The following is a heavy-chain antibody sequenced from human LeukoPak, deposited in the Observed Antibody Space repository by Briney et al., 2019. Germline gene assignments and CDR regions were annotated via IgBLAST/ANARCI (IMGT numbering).Heavy chain of an antibody. CDR1: GYTFTSYA. CDR3: ARDSSSWYEPFTYFDY. D-gene: IGHD6-13*01. J-gene: IGHJ4*02. Sequence: ASVKVSCKASGYTFTSYAMHWVRQAPGQRLEWMGWINAGNGNTKYSQEFQGRVTITRDTSASTAYMEPSSLRSEDMAVYYCARDSSSWYEPFTYFDYWGQGTLVTVSS. CDR2: INAGNGNT. V-gene: IGHV1-3*03.